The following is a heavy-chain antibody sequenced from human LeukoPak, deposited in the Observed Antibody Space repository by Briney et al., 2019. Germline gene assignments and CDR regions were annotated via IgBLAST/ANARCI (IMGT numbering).Heavy chain of an antibody. CDR3: ARHRSYCSGGSCYHYYYGMDV. CDR2: IYYSGST. V-gene: IGHV4-39*01. CDR1: GGSISSSSYY. D-gene: IGHD2-15*01. Sequence: SETLSFTCTVSGGSISSSSYYWGWIRQPPGKGLEWIGSIYYSGSTYYNPSLKSRVTISVDTSKNQFSLKLSSVTAADTAVYYCARHRSYCSGGSCYHYYYGMDVWGQGTTVTVSS. J-gene: IGHJ6*02.